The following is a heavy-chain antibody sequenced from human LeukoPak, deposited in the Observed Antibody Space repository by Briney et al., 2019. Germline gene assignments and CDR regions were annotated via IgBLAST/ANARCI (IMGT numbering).Heavy chain of an antibody. CDR1: GYTFTSYD. V-gene: IGHV1-18*01. Sequence: ASVKVSCKASGYTFTSYDINWVRQATGQGLEWMGWISAYSGNTNYAQKLQGRVTMTTDTSTSTAYIELRSLRSDDTAVYYCARDRYSDSEAFDCWGQGTLVTVSS. CDR3: ARDRYSDSEAFDC. CDR2: ISAYSGNT. D-gene: IGHD3-10*01. J-gene: IGHJ4*02.